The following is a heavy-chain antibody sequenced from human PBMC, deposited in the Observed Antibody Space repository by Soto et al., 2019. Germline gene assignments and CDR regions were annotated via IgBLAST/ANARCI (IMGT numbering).Heavy chain of an antibody. CDR1: GGSFSGYY. CDR3: ARVQPPAY. CDR2: ITNSGGT. V-gene: IGHV4-34*01. Sequence: SETLSLTCAVYGGSFSGYYWSWTRQPPGKGLEWIGEITNSGGTNYNPSLKSRVIISVDTSKNQFSLKLTSVTAADTAVYYCARVQPPAYWGQGALVTVSS. D-gene: IGHD2-2*01. J-gene: IGHJ4*02.